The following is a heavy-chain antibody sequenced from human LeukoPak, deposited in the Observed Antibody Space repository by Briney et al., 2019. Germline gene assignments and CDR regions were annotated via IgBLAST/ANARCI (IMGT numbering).Heavy chain of an antibody. CDR1: GFTFSSYG. D-gene: IGHD5-18*01. Sequence: PGGSPRLSCAASGFTFSSYGMHWVRQAPGKGLEWVAFIRYDGSNKYYADSVKGRFTISRDNSKNTLYLQMNSLRSEDTAVYYCARDLGSYGFEYNWFDPWGQGTLVTVSS. CDR2: IRYDGSNK. V-gene: IGHV3-30*02. CDR3: ARDLGSYGFEYNWFDP. J-gene: IGHJ5*02.